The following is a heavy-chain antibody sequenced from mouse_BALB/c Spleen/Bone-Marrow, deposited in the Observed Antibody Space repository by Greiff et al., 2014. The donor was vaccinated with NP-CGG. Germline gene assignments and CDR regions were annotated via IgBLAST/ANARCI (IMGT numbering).Heavy chain of an antibody. V-gene: IGHV5-6-5*01. CDR1: GFTFSSYA. D-gene: IGHD1-2*01. CDR3: ARAGTTASAWFAY. CDR2: ISSGGST. J-gene: IGHJ3*01. Sequence: EVKLMESGGGLVKPGGSLKLSCAASGFTFSSYAMSWVRQTPEKRLEWVASISSGGSTYYPDSVKGRFTISRDNAGNILYLQMSSLRSEDTAMYYCARAGTTASAWFAYWGQGTLVTVSA.